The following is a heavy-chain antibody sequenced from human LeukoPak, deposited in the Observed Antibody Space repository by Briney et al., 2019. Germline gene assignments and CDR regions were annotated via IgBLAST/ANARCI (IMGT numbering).Heavy chain of an antibody. CDR2: INSDGSST. V-gene: IGHV3-74*01. Sequence: GGSLRLSCAASGFTFSSYWMHWVRQAPGKGLVWVSRINSDGSSTSYADSVKGRFTISRDNSKDTVYLQMNSLRAEDTAVYYCARGGKYYYDSSGYHASNDYWGQGTLVTVSS. CDR3: ARGGKYYYDSSGYHASNDY. D-gene: IGHD3-22*01. CDR1: GFTFSSYW. J-gene: IGHJ4*02.